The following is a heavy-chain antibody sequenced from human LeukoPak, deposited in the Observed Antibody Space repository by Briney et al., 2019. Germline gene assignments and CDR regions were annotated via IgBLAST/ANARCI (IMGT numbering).Heavy chain of an antibody. D-gene: IGHD3-10*01. CDR2: TYHSGST. CDR1: GGSISSSSYY. J-gene: IGHJ6*03. Sequence: PSETLSLTCTVSGGSISSSSYYWGWIRQPPGKGLEWIGETYHSGSTNYNSSLKSRVTISLDTSKNQFSLKLSSVTAADTAVYYCARGGTYYYGSGIHYYYYMDVWGKGTTVTVSS. CDR3: ARGGTYYYGSGIHYYYYMDV. V-gene: IGHV4-39*07.